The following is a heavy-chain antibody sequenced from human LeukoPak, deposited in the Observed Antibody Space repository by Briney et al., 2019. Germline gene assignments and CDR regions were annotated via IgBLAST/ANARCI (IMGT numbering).Heavy chain of an antibody. J-gene: IGHJ5*01. Sequence: PGRSLRLSCEGSGFIFSNFGIHWGRQAPGRVLEWVAVFCADVIKKYYADSVKGLFTISRDNSKNTVYQQMSSLRAEDTAIYYCARDIYTSSHYGRFDPWGQGTLVTVSS. CDR1: GFIFSNFG. CDR3: ARDIYTSSHYGRFDP. D-gene: IGHD2-2*01. V-gene: IGHV3-33*01. CDR2: FCADVIKK.